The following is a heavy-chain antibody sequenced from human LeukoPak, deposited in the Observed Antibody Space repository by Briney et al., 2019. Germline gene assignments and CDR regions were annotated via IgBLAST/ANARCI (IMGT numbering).Heavy chain of an antibody. J-gene: IGHJ4*02. CDR3: ARGRVAAAQRDDY. Sequence: PGGSLRLSCAGSGFTFSSYGLNWVRQAPDKGLEWVSSISSSSSYIYYADSVKGRFTISRDNAKNSLYLQMNSLRAEDTAVYYCARGRVAAAQRDDYWGQGTLVTVSS. CDR1: GFTFSSYG. V-gene: IGHV3-21*01. D-gene: IGHD6-13*01. CDR2: ISSSSSYI.